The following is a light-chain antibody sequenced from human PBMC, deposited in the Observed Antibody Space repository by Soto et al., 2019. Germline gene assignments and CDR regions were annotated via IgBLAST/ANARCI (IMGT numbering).Light chain of an antibody. Sequence: EIVMTQSPATLSVSPGERATLSCRASHSVSSRLAWYQQKPGQAPRLLIYGASTRATGIPARFSGSGSGTEFTLTISSLQSEDFAVYYCQQYNNAKTFGQGTKVEI. CDR2: GAS. J-gene: IGKJ1*01. V-gene: IGKV3-15*01. CDR1: HSVSSR. CDR3: QQYNNAKT.